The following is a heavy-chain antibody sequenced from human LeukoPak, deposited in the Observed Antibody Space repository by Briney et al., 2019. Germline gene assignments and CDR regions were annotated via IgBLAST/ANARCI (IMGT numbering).Heavy chain of an antibody. J-gene: IGHJ4*02. CDR2: IRQDGSDK. CDR3: AKDLNYGSGTYYLTDS. V-gene: IGHV3-7*01. D-gene: IGHD3-10*01. CDR1: GFTFSSYW. Sequence: PGGSLRLSCAASGFTFSSYWMSWVRQAPGKGLEWVASIRQDGSDKYYVDSVKGRFTISRDISKHTVYLQMNSLRAEDTAVYYCAKDLNYGSGTYYLTDSWGQGTLVTVSS.